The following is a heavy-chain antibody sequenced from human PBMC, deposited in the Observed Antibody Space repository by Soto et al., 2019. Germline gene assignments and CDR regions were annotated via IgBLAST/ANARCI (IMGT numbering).Heavy chain of an antibody. J-gene: IGHJ6*02. D-gene: IGHD3-10*01. CDR3: ARDRSRVRGVLAYYYGMDV. CDR1: GFTFSSYV. V-gene: IGHV3-30-3*01. Sequence: AGSMRLSFSASGFTFSSYVMHWVRQAPGKGLEWVAVISYDGSNKYYADSVKGRFTISRDNSKNTLYLQMNSLRAEDTAVYYCARDRSRVRGVLAYYYGMDVWGQGTTVTVSS. CDR2: ISYDGSNK.